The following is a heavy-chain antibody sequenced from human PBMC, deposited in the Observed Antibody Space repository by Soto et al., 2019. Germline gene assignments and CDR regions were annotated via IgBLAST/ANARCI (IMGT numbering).Heavy chain of an antibody. Sequence: GESLKISCKGSGYSFTSYWISWVRQMPGKGLEWMGRIDPSDSYTNYSPSFQGHVTISADKSISTAYLQWSSLKASDTAMYYCARSTHCTNSVCLDYGMDVWGQGTTVTVSS. CDR3: ARSTHCTNSVCLDYGMDV. V-gene: IGHV5-10-1*01. CDR2: IDPSDSYT. J-gene: IGHJ6*02. D-gene: IGHD2-8*01. CDR1: GYSFTSYW.